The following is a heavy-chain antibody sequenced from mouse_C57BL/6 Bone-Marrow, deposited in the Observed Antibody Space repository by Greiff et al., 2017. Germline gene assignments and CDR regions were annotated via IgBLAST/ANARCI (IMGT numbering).Heavy chain of an antibody. CDR1: GYTFTSYW. CDR2: INPSDSYT. CDR3: ARGGFPYYFDY. V-gene: IGHV1-69*01. Sequence: QVQLQQPGAELVMPGASVKLSCKASGYTFTSYWMHWVKQSPGQGLGWIGKINPSDSYTNYNQKFKGKSTLTVDNSSSTAYMQLSSLTSEDSAVYYCARGGFPYYFDYWGQGTTLTVSS. J-gene: IGHJ2*01.